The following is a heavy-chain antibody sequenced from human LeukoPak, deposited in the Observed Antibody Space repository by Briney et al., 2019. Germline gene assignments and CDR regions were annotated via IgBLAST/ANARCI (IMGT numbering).Heavy chain of an antibody. CDR2: IIPIFGTA. J-gene: IGHJ4*02. D-gene: IGHD5-18*01. V-gene: IGHV1-69*13. CDR3: ARPDEDRGYSYGYNY. CDR1: GGTFSSYA. Sequence: PVKVSCKASGGTFSSYAISWVRQAPGQGLEWMGGIIPIFGTANYAQKFQGRVTITADESTSTANMELSSLRSEDTAVYYCARPDEDRGYSYGYNYWGQGTLVTVSS.